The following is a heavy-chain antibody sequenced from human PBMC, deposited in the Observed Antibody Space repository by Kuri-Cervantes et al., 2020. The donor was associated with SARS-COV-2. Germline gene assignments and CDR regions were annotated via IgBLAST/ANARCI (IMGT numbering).Heavy chain of an antibody. V-gene: IGHV3-30*02. CDR3: ARVAGEGPIYYYYMDV. J-gene: IGHJ6*03. Sequence: GESLKISCAAAGFTFSSYGMHWVRQAPGKGLEWVAFIRYDGSNKYYADSVKGRFTISRDNAKNSLFLQVNSLRVEGTAVYYCARVAGEGPIYYYYMDVWGKGTTVTVSS. CDR1: GFTFSSYG. D-gene: IGHD2-21*01. CDR2: IRYDGSNK.